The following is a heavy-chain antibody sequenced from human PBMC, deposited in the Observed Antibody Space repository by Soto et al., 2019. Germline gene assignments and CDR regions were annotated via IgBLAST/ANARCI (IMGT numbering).Heavy chain of an antibody. CDR1: GDSVSSNSAA. V-gene: IGHV6-1*01. CDR3: ARDSQWLEQAYYYYYMDV. CDR2: TYYRSKWYN. J-gene: IGHJ6*03. Sequence: SQTLSLTCSISGDSVSSNSAAWNWIRQSPSRGLEWLGRTYYRSKWYNDYAVSVKSRITINPDTSKNQFSLQLNSVTPEDTAVYYCARDSQWLEQAYYYYYMDVWGKGTTVTVSS. D-gene: IGHD6-19*01.